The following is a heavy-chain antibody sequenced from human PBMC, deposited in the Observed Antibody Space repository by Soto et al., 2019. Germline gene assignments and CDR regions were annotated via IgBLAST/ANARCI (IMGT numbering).Heavy chain of an antibody. Sequence: EVQLMESGGGLVQPGGSLRLSCAASGFTFSTYWMNWVRQAPGKGLEGVANIKEDGSEAYYVDSVKGRFTISRDNAKNSLYLDMNSLRGEDTAVYYCARDWGAPGRGSALGYYYHFGMDVWGQGTTVTVPS. CDR3: ARDWGAPGRGSALGYYYHFGMDV. D-gene: IGHD3-16*01. J-gene: IGHJ6*02. V-gene: IGHV3-7*05. CDR1: GFTFSTYW. CDR2: IKEDGSEA.